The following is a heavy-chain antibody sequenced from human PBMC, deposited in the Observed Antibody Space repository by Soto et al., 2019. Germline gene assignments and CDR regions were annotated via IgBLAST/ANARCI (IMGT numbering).Heavy chain of an antibody. Sequence: PGGSMRLSCAASGFTFSSYGMHWVRQAPGKGLEWVAVIWYDGSNKYYADSVKGRFTISRDNSKNTLYLQMDSLRAEDTAVYYCARDRYCSSTGCFFYYYYGMDVWGQGTTLTVSS. V-gene: IGHV3-33*01. CDR3: ARDRYCSSTGCFFYYYYGMDV. J-gene: IGHJ6*02. D-gene: IGHD2-2*01. CDR2: IWYDGSNK. CDR1: GFTFSSYG.